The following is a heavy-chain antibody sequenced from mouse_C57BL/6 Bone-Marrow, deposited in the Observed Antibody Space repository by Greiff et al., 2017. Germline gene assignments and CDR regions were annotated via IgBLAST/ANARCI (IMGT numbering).Heavy chain of an antibody. CDR2: INPGGGGT. V-gene: IGHV1-54*01. CDR3: SRSPAGFDYFDY. CDR1: GYAFTNYL. J-gene: IGHJ2*01. D-gene: IGHD2-2*01. Sequence: VQLQQSGAELVRPGTSVKVSCKASGYAFTNYLIEWVKQRPGQGLEWIGVINPGGGGTYYNEQFKGKATLTADKSSSNAYLQLISLTSEASAVYFCSRSPAGFDYFDYWGQGTTLTVSS.